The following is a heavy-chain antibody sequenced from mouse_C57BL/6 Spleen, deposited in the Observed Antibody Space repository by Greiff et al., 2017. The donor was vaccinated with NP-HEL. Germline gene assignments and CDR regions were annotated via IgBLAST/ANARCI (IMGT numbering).Heavy chain of an antibody. Sequence: EVQLQQSGPELVKPGASVKISCKASGYTFTDYYMNWVKQSHGKSLEWIGDINPNNGGTSYNQKFKGKATLTVDKSSSTAYMELRSLTSEDSAVYYCARRGYYGSSDYFDYWGQGTTLTVSS. V-gene: IGHV1-26*01. CDR1: GYTFTDYY. CDR2: INPNNGGT. D-gene: IGHD1-1*01. J-gene: IGHJ2*01. CDR3: ARRGYYGSSDYFDY.